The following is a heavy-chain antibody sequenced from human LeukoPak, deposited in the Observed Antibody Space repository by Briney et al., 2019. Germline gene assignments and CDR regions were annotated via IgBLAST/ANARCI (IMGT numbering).Heavy chain of an antibody. Sequence: SETLSLTCAVYGGSFSGYYWSWIRQPPGKGLEWMGEINHSGSTNYNPSLKSRVTISVDTSKNQFSLKLSSVTAADTAVYYCARLPRNWEGYYYYGMDVWGQGTTVTVSS. CDR3: ARLPRNWEGYYYYGMDV. V-gene: IGHV4-34*01. J-gene: IGHJ6*02. D-gene: IGHD7-27*01. CDR1: GGSFSGYY. CDR2: INHSGST.